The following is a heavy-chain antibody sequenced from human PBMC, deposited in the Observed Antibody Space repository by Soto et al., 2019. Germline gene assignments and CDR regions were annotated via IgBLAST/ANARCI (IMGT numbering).Heavy chain of an antibody. Sequence: PWEIPCPTSAVVGGNFSDNCWSWIRKPPEKGLEWIGEINHSGSTNYNPSLKSRVTISVDTSKNQFSLKLSSVTAADTAVYYCASLRFLEWLSQPPMDVWGKGTTVTVSS. V-gene: IGHV4-34*01. D-gene: IGHD3-3*01. CDR1: GGNFSDNC. CDR3: ASLRFLEWLSQPPMDV. J-gene: IGHJ6*03. CDR2: INHSGST.